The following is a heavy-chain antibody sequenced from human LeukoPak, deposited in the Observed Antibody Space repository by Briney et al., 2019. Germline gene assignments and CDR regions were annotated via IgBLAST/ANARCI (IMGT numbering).Heavy chain of an antibody. V-gene: IGHV4-59*12. D-gene: IGHD6-13*01. Sequence: SETLSLTCTVSGGSISSYYWSWIRQPPGKGLEWIGYIYYSGSTNYNPSLKSRVTISADTSKNQFSLKLSSVTAADTAVYYCARDVAAAGPYYYGMDVWGQGTTVTVSS. CDR1: GGSISSYY. J-gene: IGHJ6*02. CDR3: ARDVAAAGPYYYGMDV. CDR2: IYYSGST.